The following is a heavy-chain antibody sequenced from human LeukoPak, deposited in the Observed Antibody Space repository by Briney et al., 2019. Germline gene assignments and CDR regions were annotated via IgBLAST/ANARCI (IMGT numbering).Heavy chain of an antibody. J-gene: IGHJ4*02. CDR2: IYYTGST. V-gene: IGHV4-59*01. D-gene: IGHD6-19*01. CDR3: ARAGGWHFDY. Sequence: SETLSLTCTVSGGSINSYYWSWIRQPPGKGLGWIGYIYYTGSTNYNPSLESRVTISVDASNNHFSLKLSSVTAADTAIYYCARAGGWHFDYWGQGTLVTVSS. CDR1: GGSINSYY.